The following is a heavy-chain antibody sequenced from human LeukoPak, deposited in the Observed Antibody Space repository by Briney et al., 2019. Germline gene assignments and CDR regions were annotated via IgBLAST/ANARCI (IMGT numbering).Heavy chain of an antibody. CDR1: GGSISCGDYY. CDR2: INHSGST. Sequence: SQTLSLTCTVSGGSISCGDYYWSWIRQPPGKGLEWIGEINHSGSTNYNPSLKSRVTISVDTSKNQFSLKLSSVTAADTAVYYCARGRRIAVAGPRFSVFDYWGQGTLVTVSS. CDR3: ARGRRIAVAGPRFSVFDY. J-gene: IGHJ4*02. V-gene: IGHV4-30-4*01. D-gene: IGHD6-19*01.